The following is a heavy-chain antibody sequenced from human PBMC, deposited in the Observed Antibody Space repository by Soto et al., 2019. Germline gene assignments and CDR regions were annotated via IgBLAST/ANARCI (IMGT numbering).Heavy chain of an antibody. D-gene: IGHD3-9*01. CDR2: IYYSGST. CDR3: ARGGEVLRYFDWLPNADYYYYYMDV. J-gene: IGHJ6*03. Sequence: SETLSLTCTVSGGSISSYYWSWIRQPPGKGLEWIGYIYYSGSTNYNPSLKSRVTISVEKSKNQFSLKLGSVTTADTAVYYCARGGEVLRYFDWLPNADYYYYYMDVWGKGTTVTVSS. V-gene: IGHV4-59*01. CDR1: GGSISSYY.